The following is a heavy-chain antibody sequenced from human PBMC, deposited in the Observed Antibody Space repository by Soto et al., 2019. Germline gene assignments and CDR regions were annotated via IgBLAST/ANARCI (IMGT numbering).Heavy chain of an antibody. D-gene: IGHD5-18*01. Sequence: ASVKVSCKASGYPFTSYYMHWLRQAPGQGLEWMGVLNPTGGSTTYAQNFQGRVTMTRDTSTSTVYVELSSLRSGDTAVYYCARDRLMATAGTARHYFGLDVWGQGTTVTVSS. CDR3: ARDRLMATAGTARHYFGLDV. J-gene: IGHJ6*02. CDR1: GYPFTSYY. V-gene: IGHV1-46*01. CDR2: LNPTGGST.